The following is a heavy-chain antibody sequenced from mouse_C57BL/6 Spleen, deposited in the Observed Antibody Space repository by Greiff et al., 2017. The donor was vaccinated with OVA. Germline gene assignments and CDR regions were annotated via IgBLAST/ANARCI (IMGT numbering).Heavy chain of an antibody. CDR3: VRHGDDPY. J-gene: IGHJ3*01. CDR2: IRSKSNNYAT. V-gene: IGHV10-1*01. Sequence: DVMLVESGGGLVQPKGSLKLSCAASGFSFNTYAMNWVRQAPGKGLEWVARIRSKSNNYATYYADSVKDRFTISRDDSESMLYLQMNNLKTEDTAMYYCVRHGDDPYWGQGTLVTVSA. CDR1: GFSFNTYA. D-gene: IGHD2-12*01.